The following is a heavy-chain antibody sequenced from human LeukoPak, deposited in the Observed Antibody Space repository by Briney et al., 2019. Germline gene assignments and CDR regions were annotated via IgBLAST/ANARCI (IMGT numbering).Heavy chain of an antibody. CDR2: ISGSGGST. CDR1: GFTFSSYE. D-gene: IGHD4-17*01. V-gene: IGHV3-23*01. Sequence: PGGALRLSCAASGFTFSSYEMNWVRQAPGKGLEWVSAISGSGGSTYYADSVKGRFTISRDNSKNTRYLQMNSLRAEDTAVYYCAKSSNLLRYTPFDYWGQGTLVTVSS. CDR3: AKSSNLLRYTPFDY. J-gene: IGHJ4*02.